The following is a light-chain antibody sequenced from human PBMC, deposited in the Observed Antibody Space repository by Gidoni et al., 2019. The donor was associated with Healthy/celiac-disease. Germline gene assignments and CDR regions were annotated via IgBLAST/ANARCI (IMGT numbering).Light chain of an antibody. Sequence: EIVLTQSPGTLSLSPGESATLSCRASQSVSSSYLAWYQQKPGQAPRLLIYGASSRAPGIPDRFSGSGSGTDFTLTISRLEPEDFAVYYCQQYGSSPQTFGQGTKVEIK. CDR1: QSVSSSY. CDR3: QQYGSSPQT. V-gene: IGKV3-20*01. CDR2: GAS. J-gene: IGKJ1*01.